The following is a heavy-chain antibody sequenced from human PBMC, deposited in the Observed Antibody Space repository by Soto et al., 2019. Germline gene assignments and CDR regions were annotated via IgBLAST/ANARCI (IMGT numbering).Heavy chain of an antibody. J-gene: IGHJ4*02. Sequence: EVQLLESGGGLVQPGGSLRLACSASGFTFNIYAMSWVRQAPGKGLEWVSGVSVSGATAPYADPVKGRFTISRDNSKNTIYLQMSSLRAEDTALYYCAKVRGPYSSGWYDFDSWGQGTLVTVSS. CDR3: AKVRGPYSSGWYDFDS. CDR1: GFTFNIYA. CDR2: VSVSGATA. V-gene: IGHV3-23*01. D-gene: IGHD6-19*01.